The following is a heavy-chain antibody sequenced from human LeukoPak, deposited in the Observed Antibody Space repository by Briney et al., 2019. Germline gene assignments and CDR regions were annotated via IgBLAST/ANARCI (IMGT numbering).Heavy chain of an antibody. Sequence: ASVKVSCKASGYTFTGYYMHWVRQAPGQGLEWMGRINPNSGGTNYAQKFRGRVTMTRNTSISTAYMELSSLRSEDTAVYYCARVPPRSRSWDYVWGSYRRGGRWFDPWGQGTLVTVSS. CDR1: GYTFTGYY. CDR3: ARVPPRSRSWDYVWGSYRRGGRWFDP. CDR2: INPNSGGT. V-gene: IGHV1-2*06. D-gene: IGHD3-16*02. J-gene: IGHJ5*02.